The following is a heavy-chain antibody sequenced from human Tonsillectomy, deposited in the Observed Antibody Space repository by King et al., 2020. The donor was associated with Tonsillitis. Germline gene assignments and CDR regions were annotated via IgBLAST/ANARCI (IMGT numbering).Heavy chain of an antibody. CDR2: IVVGSGNT. J-gene: IGHJ4*02. Sequence: MQLVQSGPEVKKPGTSVKVSCKASGFTFTSSAVQWVRQARGQRLEWIGWIVVGSGNTNYAQKLQERVTITRDMSTSTAYMELSSLRSEDTAVYYCAALPTMVRGVVRDYWGQGTLVTVSS. D-gene: IGHD3-10*01. CDR3: AALPTMVRGVVRDY. V-gene: IGHV1-58*01. CDR1: GFTFTSSA.